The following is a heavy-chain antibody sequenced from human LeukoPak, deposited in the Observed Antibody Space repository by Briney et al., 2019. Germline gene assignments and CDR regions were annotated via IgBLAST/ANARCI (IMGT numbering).Heavy chain of an antibody. CDR3: AAFMVRGATYYYYYYGMDV. CDR2: MNPNSGNT. Sequence: GASVKVSCKASGYTFTSYDINWVRQATGQGLEWMGWMNPNSGNTGYAQKFQGRVTMTRNTSISTAYMELSSLRSEDTAVYYCAAFMVRGATYYYYYYGMDVWGQGTTVTVSS. J-gene: IGHJ6*02. CDR1: GYTFTSYD. V-gene: IGHV1-8*01. D-gene: IGHD3-10*01.